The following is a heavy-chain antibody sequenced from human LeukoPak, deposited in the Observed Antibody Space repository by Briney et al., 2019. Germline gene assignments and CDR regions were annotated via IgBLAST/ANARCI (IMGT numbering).Heavy chain of an antibody. CDR3: AREGRSSGWYVTAINYYYGMDV. Sequence: ASVKVSCKASGYTFTSYGISWVRQAPGQGLEWLGWISAYNGNTNYAQKLQGRVTMTTDTSTSTAYMELRSLRSDDTAVYYCAREGRSSGWYVTAINYYYGMDVWDQGTTVTVSS. V-gene: IGHV1-18*01. J-gene: IGHJ6*02. CDR1: GYTFTSYG. CDR2: ISAYNGNT. D-gene: IGHD6-19*01.